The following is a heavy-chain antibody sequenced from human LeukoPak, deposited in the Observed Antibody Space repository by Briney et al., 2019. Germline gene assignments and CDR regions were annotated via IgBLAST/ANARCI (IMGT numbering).Heavy chain of an antibody. CDR1: GYTFTNYG. CDR2: ISAYNGNT. Sequence: GASVKVSCKASGYTFTNYGISWVRQAPGQGLGWMGWISAYNGNTNYAQKLQGRVTMTTDTSTSTAYMELRSLRSDDTAVYYCARDLATMVRGVMVFDYWGQGTLVTVSS. D-gene: IGHD3-10*01. CDR3: ARDLATMVRGVMVFDY. J-gene: IGHJ4*02. V-gene: IGHV1-18*04.